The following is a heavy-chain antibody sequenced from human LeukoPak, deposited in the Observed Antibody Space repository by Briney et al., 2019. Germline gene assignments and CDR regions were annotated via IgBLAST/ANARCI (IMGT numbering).Heavy chain of an antibody. CDR3: ARDGATMVRGVYYYYYYMDV. J-gene: IGHJ6*03. CDR2: INHSGST. D-gene: IGHD3-10*01. CDR1: GGSFSGYY. V-gene: IGHV4-34*01. Sequence: SETLSLTCAVYGGSFSGYYWSWIRQPPGKGLEWIGEINHSGSTNYNPSLKSRVTISVDTSKNQFSLKLSSVTAADTAVYYCARDGATMVRGVYYYYYYMDVWGKGTTVTISS.